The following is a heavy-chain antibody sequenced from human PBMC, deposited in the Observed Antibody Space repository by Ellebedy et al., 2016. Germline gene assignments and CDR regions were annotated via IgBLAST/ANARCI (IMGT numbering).Heavy chain of an antibody. CDR1: GYSIRSGYY. J-gene: IGHJ4*01. D-gene: IGHD3-22*01. CDR3: ARDSSGRGYN. V-gene: IGHV4-38-2*02. CDR2: SRHRGDT. Sequence: SETLSLTCSVSGYSIRSGYYWAWIRQPPGKGLEWIASSRHRGDTHYNSSLKSRVTISLDTSKNQFSLKVTSVTAADTAIYYCARDSSGRGYNWGHGTLVTVSS.